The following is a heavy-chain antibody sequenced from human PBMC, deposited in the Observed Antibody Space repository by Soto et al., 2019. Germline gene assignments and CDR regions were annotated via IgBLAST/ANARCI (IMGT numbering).Heavy chain of an antibody. J-gene: IGHJ4*02. V-gene: IGHV3-23*01. D-gene: IGHD4-4*01. CDR3: ERVAADYINSADH. Sequence: EVQLLESGGGLVQPGGSLRLSCAASGFIFNAYAMTWVRQAPGKGLEWVSAIGGSGGNTYYAASVKGRFTISRDNSKDTVDLEINRLRVDDTAVYFCERVAADYINSADHWGQGILVTVSS. CDR1: GFIFNAYA. CDR2: IGGSGGNT.